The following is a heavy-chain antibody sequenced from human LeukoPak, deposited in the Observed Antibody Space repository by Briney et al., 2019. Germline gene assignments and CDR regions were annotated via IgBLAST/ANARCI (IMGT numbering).Heavy chain of an antibody. J-gene: IGHJ4*02. CDR3: ARAVGYYYDSSGYLY. V-gene: IGHV4-30-4*08. CDR1: GGSISSGDHY. D-gene: IGHD3-22*01. CDR2: IYYSGST. Sequence: SQTLSLTCTVSGGSISSGDHYWSWIRQPPGKGLEWIGYIYYSGSTYYNPSLKSRVTISVDTSKNQFSLRLSSVTAVDTAVYYCARAVGYYYDSSGYLYWGLGTLVTVSS.